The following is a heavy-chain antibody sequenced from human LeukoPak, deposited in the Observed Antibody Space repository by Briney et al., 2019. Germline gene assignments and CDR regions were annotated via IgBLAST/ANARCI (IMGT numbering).Heavy chain of an antibody. CDR3: AGGGGQLWWTY. CDR1: GYSFSSNW. D-gene: IGHD5-18*01. V-gene: IGHV5-51*01. J-gene: IGHJ4*02. CDR2: IYPGDSDT. Sequence: GESLKISCKGSGYSFSSNWIGWVRQMPGTGLERMGIIYPGDSDTRYSPSFQGQVTISADRSISTAYLQWSSLKASDTAMYYCAGGGGQLWWTYWGQGTLVIVSS.